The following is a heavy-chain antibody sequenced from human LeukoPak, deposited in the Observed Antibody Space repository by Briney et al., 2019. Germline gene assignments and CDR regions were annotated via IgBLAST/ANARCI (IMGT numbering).Heavy chain of an antibody. Sequence: GASVKVSCKASGYTFTSYAMNWVRQAPGQGLEWMGWINTNTGNPTHAQGFTGRFVFSLDTSVSTAYLQISSLKAEDTAVYYCARDRRIFTSSSPGWRLNYWGQGTLVTVSS. CDR1: GYTFTSYA. D-gene: IGHD6-6*01. J-gene: IGHJ4*02. CDR3: ARDRRIFTSSSPGWRLNY. V-gene: IGHV7-4-1*02. CDR2: INTNTGNP.